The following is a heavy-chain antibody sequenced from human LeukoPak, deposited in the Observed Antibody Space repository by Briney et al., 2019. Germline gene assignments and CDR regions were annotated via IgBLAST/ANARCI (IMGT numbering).Heavy chain of an antibody. CDR3: ARSAYCSSTSCETPFDY. J-gene: IGHJ4*02. D-gene: IGHD2-2*01. CDR1: GYTFTGYY. V-gene: IGHV1-2*02. CDR2: INPNSGGT. Sequence: ASVKVSCKASGYTFTGYYMHWVRQAPGQGLELRGWINPNSGGTNYAQKFQGRVTMTRDTSISTAYMELSRLRSDDTAVYYCARSAYCSSTSCETPFDYWGQGTLVTVSS.